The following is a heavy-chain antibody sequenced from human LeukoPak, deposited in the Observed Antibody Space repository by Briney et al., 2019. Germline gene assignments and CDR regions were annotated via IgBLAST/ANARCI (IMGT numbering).Heavy chain of an antibody. J-gene: IGHJ5*02. Sequence: SETLSLTCTVSGYSINSGFYWGWLRQPPGKGLEWIGNIYHSATTHYNSSLKSRVTISVDTSKNQLSLKLSSVTAADTAVYYCATSRFSGGLGRFDPWGQGTLVTVSS. CDR3: ATSRFSGGLGRFDP. V-gene: IGHV4-38-2*02. CDR2: IYHSATT. D-gene: IGHD3-10*01. CDR1: GYSINSGFY.